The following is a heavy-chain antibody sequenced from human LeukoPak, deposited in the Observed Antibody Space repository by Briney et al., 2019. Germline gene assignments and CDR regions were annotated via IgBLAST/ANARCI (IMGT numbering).Heavy chain of an antibody. CDR1: GGPVSSGSYY. J-gene: IGHJ6*04. Sequence: SETLSLTCTVSGGPVSSGSYYWSWIRQPPGRGLGWIGYMYYRGSTNYNPSLKSRVTISVDTPKNQFSLKLSSVTAADTAVYYCARDIYDILTGSIYGMDVWGKGTTVTVSS. D-gene: IGHD3-9*01. CDR3: ARDIYDILTGSIYGMDV. CDR2: MYYRGST. V-gene: IGHV4-61*01.